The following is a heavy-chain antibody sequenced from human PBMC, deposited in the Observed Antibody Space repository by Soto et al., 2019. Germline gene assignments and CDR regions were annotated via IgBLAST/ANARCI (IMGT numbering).Heavy chain of an antibody. CDR1: GYSFTSYA. Sequence: QVQLVQSGAEVKKPGASVKVSCKASGYSFTSYAISWVRQAPGQGLEWMGWISAYNGNTKYAQKVQCRVTMTTDTSTSTASMELRSLRSDDTAVYYCARQEVTDQYTAYMDVWGKGSTVTVSS. CDR3: ARQEVTDQYTAYMDV. D-gene: IGHD6-6*01. CDR2: ISAYNGNT. J-gene: IGHJ6*03. V-gene: IGHV1-18*01.